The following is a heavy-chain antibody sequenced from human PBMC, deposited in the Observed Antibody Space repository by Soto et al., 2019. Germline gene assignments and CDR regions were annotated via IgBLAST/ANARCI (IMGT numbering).Heavy chain of an antibody. D-gene: IGHD3-22*01. Sequence: GGSLRLSCAASGFTFSSYSMNWVRQAPGKGLEWVSYISSSSTIYYADSVKGRFTISRDNAKNSLYLQMNSLRDEDTAVYYCAREWSSGYDPPYYYYGMDVWGQGTTVTVSS. V-gene: IGHV3-48*02. CDR3: AREWSSGYDPPYYYYGMDV. CDR1: GFTFSSYS. CDR2: ISSSSTI. J-gene: IGHJ6*02.